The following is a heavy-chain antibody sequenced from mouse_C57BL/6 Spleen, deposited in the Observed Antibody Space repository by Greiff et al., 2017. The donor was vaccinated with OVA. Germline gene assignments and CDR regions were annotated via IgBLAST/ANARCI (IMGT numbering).Heavy chain of an antibody. V-gene: IGHV1-39*01. D-gene: IGHD1-1*01. CDR1: GYSFTDYN. Sequence: EVQGVESGPELVKPGASVKISCKASGYSFTDYNMNWVKQSNGKSLEWIGVINPNYGTTSYNQKFKGKATLTVDQSSSTAYMQLNSLTSEDSAVYYCARGSYYGSSYGYAMDYWGQGTSVTVSS. CDR3: ARGSYYGSSYGYAMDY. J-gene: IGHJ4*01. CDR2: INPNYGTT.